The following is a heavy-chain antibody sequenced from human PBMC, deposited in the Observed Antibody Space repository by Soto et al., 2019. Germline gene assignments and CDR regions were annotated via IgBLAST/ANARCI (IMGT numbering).Heavy chain of an antibody. CDR1: GFTFRDHW. V-gene: IGHV3-66*01. CDR2: ITGGDNT. Sequence: GGSLRLSCAASGFTFRDHWMHWVRQAPGKGLEWVSVITGGDNTFYADSVKGRFTISRDNSKNTLYLQMNSLRVEDTAMYYCVRENYYYGMDVWGQGTAVTVSS. J-gene: IGHJ6*02. CDR3: VRENYYYGMDV.